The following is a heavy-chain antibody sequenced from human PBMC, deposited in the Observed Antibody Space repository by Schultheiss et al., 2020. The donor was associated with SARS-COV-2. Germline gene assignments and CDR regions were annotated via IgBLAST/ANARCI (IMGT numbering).Heavy chain of an antibody. D-gene: IGHD2-2*01. CDR3: ARYQLPSVEAFDI. Sequence: SETLSLTCTVSGGSISSSSYYWSWIRQPAGKGLEWFGRIYTSGSTNYNPSLKSRVTISVDTSKNQFSLKLSSVTAADTAVYYCARYQLPSVEAFDIWGQGTMVTVSS. CDR2: IYTSGST. V-gene: IGHV4-61*02. CDR1: GGSISSSSYY. J-gene: IGHJ3*02.